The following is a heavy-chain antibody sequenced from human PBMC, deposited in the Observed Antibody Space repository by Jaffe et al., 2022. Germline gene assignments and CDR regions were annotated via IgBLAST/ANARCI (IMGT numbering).Heavy chain of an antibody. J-gene: IGHJ6*03. D-gene: IGHD3-10*01. V-gene: IGHV3-48*01. CDR3: ARARGGSYGSGTYWDYYYYMDV. CDR2: ISSSSSTI. CDR1: GFTFSSYS. Sequence: EVQLVESGGGLVQPGGSLRLSCAASGFTFSSYSMNWVRQAPGKGLEWVSYISSSSSTIYYADSVKGRFTISRDNAKNSLYLQMNSLRAEDTAVYYCARARGGSYGSGTYWDYYYYMDVWGKGTTVTVSS.